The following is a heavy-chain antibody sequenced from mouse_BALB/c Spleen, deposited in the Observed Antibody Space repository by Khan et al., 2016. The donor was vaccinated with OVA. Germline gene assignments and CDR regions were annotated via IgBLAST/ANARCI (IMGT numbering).Heavy chain of an antibody. D-gene: IGHD2-1*01. V-gene: IGHV1-61*01. CDR2: IDPSDSET. CDR3: ARGDGNSRNGYFDV. Sequence: QVQLKESGAELVRPGASVKLSCKASGYTFTSYWMNWVKQRPGQGLEWIGMIDPSDSETHYNQMFKDKATLTVDKSSSKAYMQLSSLTSEDSAVYYCARGDGNSRNGYFDVWGAGTTVAVSS. J-gene: IGHJ1*01. CDR1: GYTFTSYW.